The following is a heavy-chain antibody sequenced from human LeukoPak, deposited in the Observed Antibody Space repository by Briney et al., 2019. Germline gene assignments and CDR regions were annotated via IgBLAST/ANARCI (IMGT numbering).Heavy chain of an antibody. CDR3: ARALYYYDSSGYGPGFDY. D-gene: IGHD3-22*01. CDR1: GLTFSSYA. Sequence: GRSLRLSCAVSGLTFSSYAMHWVRQAPGKGLEWVAVISYDGINKYYADSVKGRFTISRDNSKNTLYLQMNSLRAEDTAVYYCARALYYYDSSGYGPGFDYWGQGTLVTVSS. V-gene: IGHV3-30-3*01. J-gene: IGHJ4*02. CDR2: ISYDGINK.